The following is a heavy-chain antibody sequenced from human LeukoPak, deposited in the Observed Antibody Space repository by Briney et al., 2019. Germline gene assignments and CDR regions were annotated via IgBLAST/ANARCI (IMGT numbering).Heavy chain of an antibody. CDR2: ISVYNGNT. CDR1: AYTFTSCG. Sequence: ASVKLSCKASAYTFTSCGFSWVRHAPGQGLERMGWISVYNGNTNYAQKLQGRVTMTTDTSTSTAYMELRSPRSEDTAVYYCARDILTGYYYFDYWGRGTLVTVS. J-gene: IGHJ4*02. D-gene: IGHD3-9*01. CDR3: ARDILTGYYYFDY. V-gene: IGHV1-18*04.